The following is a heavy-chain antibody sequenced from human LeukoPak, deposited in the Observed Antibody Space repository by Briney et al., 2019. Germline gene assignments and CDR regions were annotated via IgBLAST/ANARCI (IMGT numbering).Heavy chain of an antibody. J-gene: IGHJ5*02. CDR2: INPSSGGI. V-gene: IGHV1-2*06. Sequence: ASVKVSCKASEYTFTAYYMHWVRQAPGQGLEWMGRINPSSGGINYAQKFQGRVTMTRDTSITTAYMELNRLRSDDTAVYYCARGDDIVVYYRNNWFDPWGQGTLVTVSS. D-gene: IGHD2-15*01. CDR1: EYTFTAYY. CDR3: ARGDDIVVYYRNNWFDP.